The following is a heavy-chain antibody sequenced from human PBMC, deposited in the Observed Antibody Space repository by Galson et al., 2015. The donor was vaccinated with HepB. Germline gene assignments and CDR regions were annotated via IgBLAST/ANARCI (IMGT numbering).Heavy chain of an antibody. V-gene: IGHV3-23*01. CDR1: GFTFSTLA. CDR3: AKAPAAPKGR. CDR2: ISGGGGGT. J-gene: IGHJ4*02. Sequence: SLRLSCAASGFTFSTLAMSWVRQAPGKGPEFVSAISGGGGGTYYADSVKGRFTISRDNSRSTVFLQMKSLRADDTAVYYCAKAPAAPKGRWGQGTLVTVSS.